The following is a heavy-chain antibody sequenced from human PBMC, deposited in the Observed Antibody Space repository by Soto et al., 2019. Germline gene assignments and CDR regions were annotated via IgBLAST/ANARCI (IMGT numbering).Heavy chain of an antibody. J-gene: IGHJ3*02. V-gene: IGHV3-30*18. CDR3: AKERGVLDAFDM. CDR1: GFTSSSFV. Sequence: QVQLVESGGGVVQPGTSLRLSCAASGFTSSSFVIHWVRQAPGKGLEWLAVISSDGNNQYYAGSVKGRFTISRDNSKRTLYLQVNSLRAEDTAVYFCAKERGVLDAFDMWGQGTMVTVS. CDR2: ISSDGNNQ. D-gene: IGHD3-10*01.